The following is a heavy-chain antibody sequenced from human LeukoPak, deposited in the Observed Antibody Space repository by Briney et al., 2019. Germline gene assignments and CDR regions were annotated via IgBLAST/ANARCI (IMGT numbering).Heavy chain of an antibody. CDR1: GFTFSSYA. V-gene: IGHV3-23*01. J-gene: IGHJ6*02. CDR3: AKTHSDENYDILTGYYYYYGMDV. D-gene: IGHD3-9*01. CDR2: ISGSGGST. Sequence: GGSLRLSCAASGFTFSSYAMSWVRQAPGKGLEWVSAISGSGGSTYYADSVKGRFTISRDNSKNTLYLQMNSLRAEDTAVYYCAKTHSDENYDILTGYYYYYGMDVWGQGTTVAVSS.